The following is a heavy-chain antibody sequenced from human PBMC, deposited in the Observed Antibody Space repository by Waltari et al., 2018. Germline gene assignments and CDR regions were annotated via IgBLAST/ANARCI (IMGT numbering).Heavy chain of an antibody. CDR3: GSGSLGAN. V-gene: IGHV3-7*01. D-gene: IGHD3-10*01. J-gene: IGHJ4*02. CDR1: GFTFSSYW. CDR2: KKQNGSEK. Sequence: EVQLVESGGGLVQPGGSLRLSCAASGFTFSSYWMSWVRQAPGKGLEWVANKKQNGSEKYYVDSVKGRFTISRDNAKNSLYLQMSSLRAEDTAVYYCGSGSLGANWGQGTLVTVSS.